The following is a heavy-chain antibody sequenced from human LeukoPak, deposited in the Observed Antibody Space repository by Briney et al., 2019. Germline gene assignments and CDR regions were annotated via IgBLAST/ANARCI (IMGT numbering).Heavy chain of an antibody. CDR3: ARDPRYYDFWSGYYLSPTEFDY. Sequence: PGGSLRLSCAASGFTFTSYSMNWVRQAPGKGLEWVSSISSSSSYICYADSVEGRFTIYRDNAKTSLYLQMNSLRAEDTAVYYCARDPRYYDFWSGYYLSPTEFDYWGQGTLVTVSS. CDR1: GFTFTSYS. D-gene: IGHD3-3*01. CDR2: ISSSSSYI. V-gene: IGHV3-21*01. J-gene: IGHJ4*02.